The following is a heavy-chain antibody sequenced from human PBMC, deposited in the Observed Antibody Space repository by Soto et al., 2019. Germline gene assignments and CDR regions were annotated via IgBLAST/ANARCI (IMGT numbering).Heavy chain of an antibody. D-gene: IGHD2-8*01. J-gene: IGHJ6*02. Sequence: ASVKVSCKASGYTFTSYGISWVRQAPGQGLEWMGWISAYNGNTNYAQKFQGRVTMTIDTSTSTAYMELRSLTSDDTAVYYCAKNGQPPYYYYGMDVWGQGTTVTVS. V-gene: IGHV1-18*01. CDR3: AKNGQPPYYYYGMDV. CDR1: GYTFTSYG. CDR2: ISAYNGNT.